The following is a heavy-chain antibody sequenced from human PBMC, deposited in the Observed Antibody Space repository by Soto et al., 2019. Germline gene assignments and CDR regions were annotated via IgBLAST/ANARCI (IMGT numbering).Heavy chain of an antibody. CDR1: GYTFTSYG. D-gene: IGHD6-6*01. CDR3: ARRSQISSSSTEWFDP. CDR2: IGAYNVNT. J-gene: IGHJ5*02. Sequence: QVQLVQSGAEVKKPGASVKVSCKASGYTFTSYGISWVRQAPGQGLEWMGWIGAYNVNTNYAQKLQGRVTMTTDTSTSTAYMEQRSLRSDDTAVYYCARRSQISSSSTEWFDPWGQGTLVTVSS. V-gene: IGHV1-18*01.